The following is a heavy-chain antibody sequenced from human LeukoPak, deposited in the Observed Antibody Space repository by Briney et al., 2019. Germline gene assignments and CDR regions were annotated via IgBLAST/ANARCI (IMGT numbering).Heavy chain of an antibody. D-gene: IGHD6-6*01. J-gene: IGHJ6*02. CDR3: ARDRYGSSVGGMDV. Sequence: PGGSLRLSCSVAGFVISTYSMNWVRQAPGKGLEWVSSISSSGKYVYYGDSVKGRFTLSRDDAKNELYLQMNSLRAEDTALYYCARDRYGSSVGGMDVWGQGTTVTVSS. V-gene: IGHV3-21*06. CDR1: GFVISTYS. CDR2: ISSSGKYV.